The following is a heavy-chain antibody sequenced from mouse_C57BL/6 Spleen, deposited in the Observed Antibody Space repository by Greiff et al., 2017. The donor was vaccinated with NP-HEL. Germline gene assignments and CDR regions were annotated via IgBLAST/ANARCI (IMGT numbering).Heavy chain of an antibody. CDR3: AKPNSPYYAMDY. D-gene: IGHD6-1*01. V-gene: IGHV1-59*01. CDR2: IDPSDSYT. CDR1: GYTFTSYW. J-gene: IGHJ4*01. Sequence: VQLQQSGAELVRPGTSVKLSCKASGYTFTSYWMHWVKQRPGQGLEWIGVIDPSDSYTNYNQKFKGKATLTVDTSSSTAYMQLSSLTSEDSAVYYCAKPNSPYYAMDYWGQGTSVTVSS.